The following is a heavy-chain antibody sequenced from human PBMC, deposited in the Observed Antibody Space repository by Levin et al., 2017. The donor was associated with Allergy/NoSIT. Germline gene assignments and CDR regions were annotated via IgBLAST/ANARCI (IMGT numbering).Heavy chain of an antibody. CDR3: ARGWTYYDILTGYWGWYYFDY. CDR2: INHSGST. D-gene: IGHD3-9*01. V-gene: IGHV4-34*01. J-gene: IGHJ4*02. Sequence: SETLSLTCAVYGGSFSGYYWSWIRQPPGKGLEWIGEINHSGSTNYNPSLKSRVTISVDTSKNQFSLKLSSVTAADTAVYYCARGWTYYDILTGYWGWYYFDYWGQGTLVTVSS. CDR1: GGSFSGYY.